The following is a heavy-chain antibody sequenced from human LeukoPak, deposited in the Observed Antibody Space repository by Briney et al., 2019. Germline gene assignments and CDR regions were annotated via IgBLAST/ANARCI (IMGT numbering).Heavy chain of an antibody. CDR2: ISGSGGST. Sequence: GGSLRLSCAGSGFTFSRYAMSWVRQSPGKGLEWVSAISGSGGSTYYADSVKGRFTISRYNSKNTLYLQMNSLRAEDTAVYYCAKDERYIYGYYFDYWGQGTLVTVSS. J-gene: IGHJ4*02. CDR3: AKDERYIYGYYFDY. D-gene: IGHD5-18*01. V-gene: IGHV3-23*01. CDR1: GFTFSRYA.